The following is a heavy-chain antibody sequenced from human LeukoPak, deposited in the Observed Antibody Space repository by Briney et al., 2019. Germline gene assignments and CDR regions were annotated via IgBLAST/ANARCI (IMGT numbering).Heavy chain of an antibody. CDR2: IYYSGST. D-gene: IGHD3-3*01. CDR1: GGSISSYY. J-gene: IGHJ6*03. Sequence: PSETLSLTCTVSGGSISSYYWSWIRQPPGKGLEWIGYIYYSGSTYYNPSLKSRVTISVDTSKNQFSLKLSSVTAADTAVYYCSRGTYDFWSGSLWGYYYYYMDVWGKGTTVTVSS. V-gene: IGHV4-59*08. CDR3: SRGTYDFWSGSLWGYYYYYMDV.